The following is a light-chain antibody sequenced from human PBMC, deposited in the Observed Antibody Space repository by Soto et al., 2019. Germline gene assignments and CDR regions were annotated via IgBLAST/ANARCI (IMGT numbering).Light chain of an antibody. J-gene: IGLJ2*01. V-gene: IGLV1-36*01. CDR2: YDD. CDR3: ATWDDGLNGPV. Sequence: QLVLTQPPSVSEAPRQRVTISCSGSSSNIGNNAVNWYQQLPGKAPTLLIYYDDLLASGVSDRFSGSKSGTSASLAISGLQSEDEAEYYCATWDDGLNGPVFGGGTRLTVL. CDR1: SSNIGNNA.